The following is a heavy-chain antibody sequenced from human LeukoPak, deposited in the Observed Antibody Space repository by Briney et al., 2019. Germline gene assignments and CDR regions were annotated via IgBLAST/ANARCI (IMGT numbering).Heavy chain of an antibody. CDR3: AREALGSSGLFDY. Sequence: PGGSLRLSCAASGFTFSTYTMYWVRQAPGRGLEYVSAISSNGGSTYYTNSVKRRFTISRDNSKNTLYLQMGSLRTEDMAMYYCAREALGSSGLFDYWGQGTLVTVSS. CDR2: ISSNGGST. J-gene: IGHJ4*02. V-gene: IGHV3-64*01. D-gene: IGHD3-22*01. CDR1: GFTFSTYT.